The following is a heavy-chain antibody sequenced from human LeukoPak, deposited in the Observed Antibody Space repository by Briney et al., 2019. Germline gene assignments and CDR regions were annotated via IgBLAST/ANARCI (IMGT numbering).Heavy chain of an antibody. CDR2: IYYSGST. CDR3: ARGGDYYGSGGMVDY. Sequence: PSGTLSLTCTVSGGSISSSSYYWGWIRQPPGKGLEWIGSIYYSGSTYYNPSLKSRVTISVDTSKNQFSLKLSSVTAADTAVYYCARGGDYYGSGGMVDYWGQGTLVTVSS. CDR1: GGSISSSSYY. D-gene: IGHD3-10*01. V-gene: IGHV4-39*01. J-gene: IGHJ4*02.